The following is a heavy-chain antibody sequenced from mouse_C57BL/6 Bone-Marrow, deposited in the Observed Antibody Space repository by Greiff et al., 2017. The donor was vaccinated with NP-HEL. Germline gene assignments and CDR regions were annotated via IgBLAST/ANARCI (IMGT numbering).Heavy chain of an antibody. J-gene: IGHJ4*01. CDR2: IWRGGST. CDR3: AIPYYYGSSYALRY. CDR1: GFSLTSYG. Sequence: QVQLKESGPGLVQPSQSLSITCTVSGFSLTSYGVHWVRQSPGKGLEWLGVIWRGGSTDYNAAFMSRLSITKDNSKSQVFFKMNSLQADDTAIYYCAIPYYYGSSYALRYWGQGTSVTVSS. V-gene: IGHV2-5*01. D-gene: IGHD1-1*01.